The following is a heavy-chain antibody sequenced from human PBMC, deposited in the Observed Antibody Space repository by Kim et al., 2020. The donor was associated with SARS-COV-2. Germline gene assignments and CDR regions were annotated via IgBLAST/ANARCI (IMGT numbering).Heavy chain of an antibody. Sequence: SETLSLTCTVSGGSISSGGYYWSWIRQHPGKGLEWIGYIYYSGSTYYNPSLKSRVTISVDTSKNQFSLKLSSVTAADTAVYYCARGPKNYDILTGYYYYFDYWGQGTLVTVSS. CDR3: ARGPKNYDILTGYYYYFDY. J-gene: IGHJ4*02. D-gene: IGHD3-9*01. CDR1: GGSISSGGYY. CDR2: IYYSGST. V-gene: IGHV4-31*03.